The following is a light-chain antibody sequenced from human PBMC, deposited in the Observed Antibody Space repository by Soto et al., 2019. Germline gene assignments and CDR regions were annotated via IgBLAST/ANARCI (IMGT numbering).Light chain of an antibody. Sequence: EVVLTQSPGTLSLSPGERATLSCRASQSVSSNSLVWYQQKPGQAPRLLIYGASNRATGIPDRFSASGSGTDFTLTISRLEPEDFAVYYCQQYKEWRTFGQGTNVDI. V-gene: IGKV3-20*01. CDR3: QQYKEWRT. J-gene: IGKJ1*01. CDR1: QSVSSNS. CDR2: GAS.